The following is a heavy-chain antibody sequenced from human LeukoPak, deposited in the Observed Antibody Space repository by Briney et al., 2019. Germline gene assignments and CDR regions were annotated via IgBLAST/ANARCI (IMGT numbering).Heavy chain of an antibody. CDR2: ISAYIGNT. V-gene: IGHV1-18*01. D-gene: IGHD3-3*01. CDR1: GYTFTSYG. J-gene: IGHJ6*02. Sequence: ASVKVSCKASGYTFTSYGISWVRQAPGQGLEWMGWISAYIGNTNYAQKLQGRVTMTTDTSTSTAYMELRSLRSDDTAVYYCARPTRAKAYYDFWSGYYETYYYGMDVWGQGTTVTVSS. CDR3: ARPTRAKAYYDFWSGYYETYYYGMDV.